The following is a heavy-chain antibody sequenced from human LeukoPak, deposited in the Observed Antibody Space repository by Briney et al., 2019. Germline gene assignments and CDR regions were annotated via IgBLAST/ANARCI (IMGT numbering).Heavy chain of an antibody. CDR3: VRARGCSNCVLTDGFDS. J-gene: IGHJ3*01. D-gene: IGHD6-13*01. V-gene: IGHV1-18*01. Sequence: ASVKVSCKASGRLFTSYGIAWVRQAPGEGLEWLGWKSNFDGDSKVAENLQGRVTLTSDTSTTTAYMELTSLKVDDTAVYYCVRARGCSNCVLTDGFDSWGQGTKVTVSS. CDR1: GRLFTSYG. CDR2: KSNFDGDS.